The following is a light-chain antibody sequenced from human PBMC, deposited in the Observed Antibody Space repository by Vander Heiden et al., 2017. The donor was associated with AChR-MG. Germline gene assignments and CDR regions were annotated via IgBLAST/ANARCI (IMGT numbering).Light chain of an antibody. Sequence: EIVMTQSPATLSVSPGERATLSCRASQSVSSNLAWYQQKPGQAPRLLIYGASTRATGIPARFSGSGSGTEFTLTISSLQSEDFAVYYCQHGGKFGQGTKVEIK. CDR2: GAS. V-gene: IGKV3-15*01. CDR1: QSVSSN. J-gene: IGKJ1*01. CDR3: QHGGK.